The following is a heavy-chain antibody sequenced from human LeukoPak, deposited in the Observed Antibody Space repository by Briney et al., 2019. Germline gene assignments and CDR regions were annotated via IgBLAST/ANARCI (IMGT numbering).Heavy chain of an antibody. D-gene: IGHD1-26*01. J-gene: IGHJ4*02. V-gene: IGHV5-51*01. CDR1: GYSFTNYW. Sequence: KVGESLKISCKGSGYSFTNYWIGWVRQMPGKGLEWMGIIYPGDSDTRYIPSFQGQVTISADKSINTAYLQWSSLKASDTAMYYCARRVDSYWFFDYWGQGTLVTVSS. CDR2: IYPGDSDT. CDR3: ARRVDSYWFFDY.